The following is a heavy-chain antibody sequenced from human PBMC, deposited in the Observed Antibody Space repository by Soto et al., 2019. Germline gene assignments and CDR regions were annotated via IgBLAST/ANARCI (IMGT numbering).Heavy chain of an antibody. D-gene: IGHD1-26*01. Sequence: AGVSLRVSWNVSGGRFRSYGVGWLRQMPGKGLEWMGIIYPGDSDTRYSPSFQGQVTISADKSINTAYLQWSSLKASDTAIYYCARQGSGTDYWGQGTLVTVSS. V-gene: IGHV5-51*01. J-gene: IGHJ4*02. CDR2: IYPGDSDT. CDR3: ARQGSGTDY. CDR1: GGRFRSYG.